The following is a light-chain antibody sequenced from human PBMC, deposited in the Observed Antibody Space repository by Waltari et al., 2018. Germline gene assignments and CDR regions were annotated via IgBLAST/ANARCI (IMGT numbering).Light chain of an antibody. Sequence: QSVLTQPASVSGSPGQSITVSCTGTSSDVGADNLVSWYQQHPGKAPKLMIYEVAKRPSGISDRFSGSKSGNTASLTISGLQAEDEADYYCCSYARRSSVVFGGGTKLTVL. CDR3: CSYARRSSVV. J-gene: IGLJ2*01. V-gene: IGLV2-23*02. CDR1: SSDVGADNL. CDR2: EVA.